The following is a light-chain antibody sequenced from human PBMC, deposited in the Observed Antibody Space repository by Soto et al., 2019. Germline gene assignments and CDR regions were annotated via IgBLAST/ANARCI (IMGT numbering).Light chain of an antibody. CDR1: NSNIGSDYG. V-gene: IGLV1-40*01. J-gene: IGLJ1*01. CDR2: GNS. Sequence: QSVLTQPPSVSGAPGQRVTISCTGTNSNIGSDYGVYWYQQFPGTAPKLLIYGNSNRPSGVPDRFSGSKSGTSASLAITGLQAEDEADYYCQSYDRSLRACVFGTGTKVTVL. CDR3: QSYDRSLRACV.